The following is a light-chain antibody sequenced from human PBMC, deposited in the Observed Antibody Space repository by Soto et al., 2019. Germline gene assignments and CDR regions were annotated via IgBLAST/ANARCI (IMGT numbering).Light chain of an antibody. J-gene: IGKJ1*01. CDR1: QRISSW. Sequence: DIRMTQSPSTLSASVGDRVTITCRANQRISSWLAWYQLKPGKAPKLLIYKASNLESGVPPRFSGSGSGTEFTLTISSLQHEDFATYYCQQYVNYAWTFGPGTKVEIK. V-gene: IGKV1-5*03. CDR3: QQYVNYAWT. CDR2: KAS.